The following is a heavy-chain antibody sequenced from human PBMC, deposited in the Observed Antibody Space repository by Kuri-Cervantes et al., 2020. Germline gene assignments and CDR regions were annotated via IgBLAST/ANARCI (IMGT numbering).Heavy chain of an antibody. V-gene: IGHV3-7*01. D-gene: IGHD6-19*01. J-gene: IGHJ5*02. Sequence: GGSLRLSCAASGFTFSGSWMSWVRQAPGKGLEWVANIKEDGSEKYYVDSVRGRFTISRDNAKNALYLQMTSLRVEDTALYYCARLTPRQRWLFSWGQGTLVTVSS. CDR3: ARLTPRQRWLFS. CDR1: GFTFSGSW. CDR2: IKEDGSEK.